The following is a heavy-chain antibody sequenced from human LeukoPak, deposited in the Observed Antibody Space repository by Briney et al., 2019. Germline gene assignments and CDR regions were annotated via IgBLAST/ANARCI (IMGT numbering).Heavy chain of an antibody. CDR2: IKEDGSAT. Sequence: GGSLRLSCAASRLNFGDDWMTWVRQPPGKGLEWVATIKEDGSATYYLDSVKGRFSISIDNARNSVYLQMNSLRVEDTAMYYCTEYSDTYGWLDPWGQGTLVTVSS. J-gene: IGHJ5*02. V-gene: IGHV3-7*01. CDR3: TEYSDTYGWLDP. CDR1: RLNFGDDW. D-gene: IGHD5-12*01.